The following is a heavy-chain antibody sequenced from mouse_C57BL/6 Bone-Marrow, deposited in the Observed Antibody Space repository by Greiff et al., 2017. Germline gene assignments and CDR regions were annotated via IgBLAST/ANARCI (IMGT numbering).Heavy chain of an antibody. J-gene: IGHJ4*01. Sequence: QVQLKESGPELVKPGASVKLSCKASGYTFTSYDINWVKQRPGQGLEWIGWIYPRDGSTKYNEKFKGKATLTVDTSSSTAYMELHSLTSEDSAVXFCARAGYVNPYSYAMDYWGEGTSVTVSS. CDR3: ARAGYVNPYSYAMDY. CDR1: GYTFTSYD. D-gene: IGHD2-1*01. CDR2: IYPRDGST. V-gene: IGHV1-85*01.